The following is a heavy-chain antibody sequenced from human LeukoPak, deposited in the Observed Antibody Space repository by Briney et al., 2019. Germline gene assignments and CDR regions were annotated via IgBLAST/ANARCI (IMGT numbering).Heavy chain of an antibody. Sequence: GGSLRLSCAASGFTFSSYCMNWVRQAPGKGLEWVSSISNSRSYKYYADSVNGRFTISSDNAKNSLYLQMTGLRAEDTAVYDCARDPHRSGYSYYMAVWGEEPGVSVP. CDR1: GFTFSSYC. CDR3: ARDPHRSGYSYYMAV. J-gene: IGHJ6*03. V-gene: IGHV3-21*01. D-gene: IGHD3-3*01. CDR2: ISNSRSYK.